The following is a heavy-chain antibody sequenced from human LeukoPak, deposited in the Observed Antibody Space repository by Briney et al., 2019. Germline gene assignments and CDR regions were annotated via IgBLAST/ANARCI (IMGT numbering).Heavy chain of an antibody. CDR2: ISANGGET. D-gene: IGHD3-3*01. V-gene: IGHV3-23*01. CDR3: AKRYYDFPLDY. CDR1: GFTFSIYA. J-gene: IGHJ4*02. Sequence: GGSLRLSCAASGFTFSIYAMNWVRQAPGKGLEWVSSISANGGETHYADSVKGRFTISRDNSKDTLYLQINNPRVEDTAVYYCAKRYYDFPLDYWGQGTLVTVSS.